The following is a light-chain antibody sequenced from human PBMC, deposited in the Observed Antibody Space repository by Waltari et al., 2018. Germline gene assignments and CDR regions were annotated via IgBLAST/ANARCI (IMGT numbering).Light chain of an antibody. CDR1: SSHIGRSY. CDR2: RDT. V-gene: IGLV1-47*01. J-gene: IGLJ2*01. CDR3: AVWDDSLSGPV. Sequence: QSVVTQPPSASGTPGQRVTIPCSGSSSHIGRSYVYWYQHLPGTAPKLLIYRDTQRPSGVPDRFSGSKSGTSASLAISGLRSEDEADYYCAVWDDSLSGPVFGGGTKLTVL.